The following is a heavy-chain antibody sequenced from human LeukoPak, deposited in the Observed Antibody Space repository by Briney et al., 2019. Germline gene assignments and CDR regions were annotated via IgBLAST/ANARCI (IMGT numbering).Heavy chain of an antibody. Sequence: GGSLRLSCAASGFIFSSYAMSWVRQAPGKGLEWVSTISGSGGSTYYADSVKGRFTISRDNSKNTVYLQMNSLRAEDTAVYYCAKDFDWDYYDSSGYFDYRGQGTLVTVSS. CDR1: GFIFSSYA. D-gene: IGHD3-22*01. J-gene: IGHJ4*02. CDR2: ISGSGGST. V-gene: IGHV3-23*01. CDR3: AKDFDWDYYDSSGYFDY.